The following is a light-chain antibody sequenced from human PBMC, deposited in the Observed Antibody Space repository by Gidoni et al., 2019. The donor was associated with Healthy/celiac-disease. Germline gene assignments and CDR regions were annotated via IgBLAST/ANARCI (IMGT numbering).Light chain of an antibody. CDR2: DAS. Sequence: EIVFTQSPATLSLSPGERATLSCRASQSVSSYLAWYQQKPGQDPRILVYDASNRATGLPARFSGSGSETDFTLTIRSLEPEDFAVYYCQQRSNWTFGQGTKVEIK. CDR1: QSVSSY. J-gene: IGKJ1*01. V-gene: IGKV3-11*01. CDR3: QQRSNWT.